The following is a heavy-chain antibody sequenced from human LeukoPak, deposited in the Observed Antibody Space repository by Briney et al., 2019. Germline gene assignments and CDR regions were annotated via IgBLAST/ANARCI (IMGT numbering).Heavy chain of an antibody. Sequence: PGGSLRLSCAASGFTFSSYSMNWVRQAPGKGLEWVSSISSSSSYIYYADSVKGRFTISRDNAKNSLYLQMNSLRAEDSAVYYCARDFCTGGSCPIDYWGQGTLVTVSS. CDR1: GFTFSSYS. V-gene: IGHV3-21*01. D-gene: IGHD2-15*01. J-gene: IGHJ4*02. CDR2: ISSSSSYI. CDR3: ARDFCTGGSCPIDY.